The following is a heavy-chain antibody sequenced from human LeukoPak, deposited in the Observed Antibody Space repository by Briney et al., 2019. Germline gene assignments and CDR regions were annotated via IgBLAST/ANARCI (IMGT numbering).Heavy chain of an antibody. CDR3: ARGSMHVYHLYTDY. Sequence: PGGSLRLSCAASGFTYTNYWVSWFRQAPGQGLEWVASIKQDGSERHYVDSVKGRFTISRDNAKNSLFLQLSSLSVEDTAVYYCARGSMHVYHLYTDYWGQGTLVTVSS. V-gene: IGHV3-7*01. CDR1: GFTYTNYW. D-gene: IGHD3-16*01. J-gene: IGHJ4*02. CDR2: IKQDGSER.